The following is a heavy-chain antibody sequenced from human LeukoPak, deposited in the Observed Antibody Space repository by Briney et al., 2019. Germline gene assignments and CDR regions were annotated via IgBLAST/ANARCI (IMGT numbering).Heavy chain of an antibody. CDR1: GYTFTSLG. CDR2: MNPNSGDT. CDR3: ASANYQH. D-gene: IGHD2-8*01. J-gene: IGHJ1*01. V-gene: IGHV1-8*03. Sequence: ASVRVSCKASGYTFTSLGINWVRQATGQGLEWMGWMNPNSGDTAYAQNFQGRVTISRTTSQSTAYMELSSLRSEDTAVYYCASANYQHWGQGTLVTVSS.